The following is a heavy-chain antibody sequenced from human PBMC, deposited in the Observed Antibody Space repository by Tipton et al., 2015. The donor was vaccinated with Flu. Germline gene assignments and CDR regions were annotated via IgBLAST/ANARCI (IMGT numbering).Heavy chain of an antibody. CDR3: ARTLRNRGYSYGYTGYYYYGMDV. V-gene: IGHV3-53*01. Sequence: CAASGFTVSSNYMSWVRQAPGKGLEWVSVIYSGGSTYYADSVKGRFTISRDNSKNTLYLQMNSLRAEDTAVYYCARTLRNRGYSYGYTGYYYYGMDVWGQGTTVTVSS. CDR2: IYSGGST. CDR1: GFTVSSNY. D-gene: IGHD5-18*01. J-gene: IGHJ6*02.